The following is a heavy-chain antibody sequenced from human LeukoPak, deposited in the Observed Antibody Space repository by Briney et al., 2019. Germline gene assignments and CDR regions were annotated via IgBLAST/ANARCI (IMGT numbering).Heavy chain of an antibody. J-gene: IGHJ6*03. CDR1: GFTFSSYW. V-gene: IGHV3-74*01. CDR2: INSDGSST. D-gene: IGHD6-6*01. CDR3: AGEAARLSVGYMDV. Sequence: PGGSLRLSCAASGFTFSSYWMHWVRQAPGKGLVWVSRINSDGSSTSYADSVKGRFTISRDNAKNTLYLQMNSLRAEDTAVYYCAGEAARLSVGYMDVWGKGTTVTVSS.